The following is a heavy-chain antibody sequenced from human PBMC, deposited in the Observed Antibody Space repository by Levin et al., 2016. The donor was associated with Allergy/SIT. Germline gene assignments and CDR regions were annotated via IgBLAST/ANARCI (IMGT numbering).Heavy chain of an antibody. CDR3: ARTYDSSGYFFDY. J-gene: IGHJ4*02. V-gene: IGHV4-31*03. CDR1: GGSISSGGYY. Sequence: SETLSLTCTVSGGSISSGGYYWSWIRQHPGKGLEWIGYIYYSGSTYYNPSLKSRVTISVDTSKNQFSLKLSSVTAADTAMYYCARTYDSSGYFFDYWGQGTLVTVSS. D-gene: IGHD3-22*01. CDR2: IYYSGST.